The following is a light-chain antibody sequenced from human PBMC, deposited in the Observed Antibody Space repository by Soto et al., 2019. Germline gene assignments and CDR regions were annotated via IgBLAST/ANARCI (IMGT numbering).Light chain of an antibody. CDR2: EVS. CDR1: SSDVGGYNY. CDR3: NSYAGSNNWL. Sequence: QSALTQPASVSGSPGQSITISCTGTSSDVGGYNYVSWYQQHPGKAPKLMSYEVSKRPSGVPDRFSGSKSGNTASLTVSGLQAEDEADYYCNSYAGSNNWLFGGGTKLTVL. J-gene: IGLJ3*02. V-gene: IGLV2-8*01.